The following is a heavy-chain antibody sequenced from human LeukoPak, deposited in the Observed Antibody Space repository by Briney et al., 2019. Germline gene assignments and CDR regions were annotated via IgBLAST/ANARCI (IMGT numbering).Heavy chain of an antibody. Sequence: GGSLRLSCAASGFTFSDYSMNWVRQAPRKGLEWISYISSRSSSIFYADSVKGRFTISRDNAKQSLYLQMSNLRDDDTALYYCARDKGLGDIWGQGTMVTVSS. CDR2: ISSRSSSI. CDR3: ARDKGLGDI. V-gene: IGHV3-48*02. CDR1: GFTFSDYS. J-gene: IGHJ3*02.